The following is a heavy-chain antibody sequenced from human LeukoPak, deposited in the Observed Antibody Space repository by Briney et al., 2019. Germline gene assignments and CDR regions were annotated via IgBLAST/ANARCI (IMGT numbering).Heavy chain of an antibody. J-gene: IGHJ4*02. CDR2: IYSVGST. Sequence: SETLSLTCTVSGGSISSSSYCWGWIRQPPGKGLEWIGSIYSVGSTYYNPSLKSRVTISVDTSKNQFPLMLSSVTAADTAVYYCAIPNTNNWPFDYWGQGTLVTVSS. CDR1: GGSISSSSYC. CDR3: AIPNTNNWPFDY. D-gene: IGHD1-1*01. V-gene: IGHV4-39*01.